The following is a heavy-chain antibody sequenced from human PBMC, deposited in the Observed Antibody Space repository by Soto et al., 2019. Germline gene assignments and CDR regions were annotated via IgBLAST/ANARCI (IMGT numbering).Heavy chain of an antibody. J-gene: IGHJ4*02. Sequence: GGSLRLSCAASGFTFDDFAMHWVRQAPGKGLEWVSSINWNSGDIDYADSVKGRFTISRDSANSSLFLQMSSLRDEDTALYYCAKDRSVSYPPTPEYWGQGTLVTVSS. D-gene: IGHD3-10*01. CDR1: GFTFDDFA. CDR2: INWNSGDI. CDR3: AKDRSVSYPPTPEY. V-gene: IGHV3-9*01.